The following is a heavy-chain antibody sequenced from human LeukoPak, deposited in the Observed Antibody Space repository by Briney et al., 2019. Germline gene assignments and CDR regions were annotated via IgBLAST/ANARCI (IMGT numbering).Heavy chain of an antibody. J-gene: IGHJ4*02. CDR1: GGSISSSSYY. CDR2: IYYSGST. D-gene: IGHD3-9*01. V-gene: IGHV4-39*07. CDR3: ARACPPLTGRCFDY. Sequence: SETLSLTCTVSGGSISSSSYYWGWIRQPPGKGLEWIGSIYYSGSTYYNPSLKSRVTISVDTSKNQFSLKLSSVTAADTAVYYCARACPPLTGRCFDYWGQGTLVTVSS.